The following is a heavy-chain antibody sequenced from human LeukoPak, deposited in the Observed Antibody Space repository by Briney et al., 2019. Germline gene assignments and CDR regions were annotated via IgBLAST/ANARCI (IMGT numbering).Heavy chain of an antibody. V-gene: IGHV1-46*01. J-gene: IGHJ2*01. Sequence: ASVKVSRKPSGYTFTNYYIYWVRQAPGQGLEWMGMIQPSVGRTSYAQNFQGRVTITRDTSTSTVYTELSSLRSDDTAVYYCARANPPDLWGRGIRVTVPS. CDR1: GYTFTNYY. CDR2: IQPSVGRT. CDR3: ARANPPDL.